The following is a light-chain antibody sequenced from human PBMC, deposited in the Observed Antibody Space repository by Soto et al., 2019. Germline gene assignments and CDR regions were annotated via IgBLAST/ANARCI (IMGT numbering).Light chain of an antibody. J-gene: IGKJ1*01. CDR1: QSIGRW. V-gene: IGKV1-5*01. CDR2: DAS. CDR3: QQYNSYSRT. Sequence: DIQMTQSPSTLSASIGDRVIITCRASQSIGRWLAWYQQKPGKAPKLLIYDASSLESGVPSRFSGSGSGTEFTLTISSLQPDDFATYYCQQYNSYSRTFGQGTKVEIK.